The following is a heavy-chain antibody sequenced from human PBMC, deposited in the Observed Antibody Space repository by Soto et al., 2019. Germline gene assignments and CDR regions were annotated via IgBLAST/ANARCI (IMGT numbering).Heavy chain of an antibody. Sequence: KESGPVLVNPTETLTLTCTVSGFSLSNPRMGVSWIRQPPGKALEWLAHIFSNDEKSYSTSLKSRLTISRDTSKSQVVLTMTNMDPVDTATYYCARIQRISMIVVSKPYFDYWGQGALVTVSS. D-gene: IGHD3-22*01. CDR2: IFSNDEK. CDR3: ARIQRISMIVVSKPYFDY. V-gene: IGHV2-26*01. J-gene: IGHJ4*02. CDR1: GFSLSNPRMG.